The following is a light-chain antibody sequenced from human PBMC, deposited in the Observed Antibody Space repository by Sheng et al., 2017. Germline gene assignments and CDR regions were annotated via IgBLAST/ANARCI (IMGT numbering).Light chain of an antibody. CDR2: GAS. J-gene: IGKJ2*01. CDR1: QSVTSNS. CDR3: HQYGSSPYT. Sequence: EIVLTQSPGTLSLSPGERATLSCRASQSVTSNSLAWYQQRPGQAPRLLIYGASSRATGFPDRFSGSGSGTDFTLTISRLEPEDFAVYYCHQYGSSPYTFGQGTKLEIK. V-gene: IGKV3-20*01.